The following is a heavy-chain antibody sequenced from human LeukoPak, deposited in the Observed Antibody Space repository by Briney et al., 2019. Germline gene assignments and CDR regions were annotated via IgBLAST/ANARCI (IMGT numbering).Heavy chain of an antibody. V-gene: IGHV1-69*06. D-gene: IGHD4/OR15-4a*01. CDR3: ARGAGAYSHPYDY. J-gene: IGHJ4*02. Sequence: GASVKVSCKASGGTFSSYAISWVRQAPGQGLEWMGGIIPIFGTANYAQKFQGRVTMTGNTSISTAYMELSSLRAEDTAVYYCARGAGAYSHPYDYWGQGTLVTVSS. CDR2: IIPIFGTA. CDR1: GGTFSSYA.